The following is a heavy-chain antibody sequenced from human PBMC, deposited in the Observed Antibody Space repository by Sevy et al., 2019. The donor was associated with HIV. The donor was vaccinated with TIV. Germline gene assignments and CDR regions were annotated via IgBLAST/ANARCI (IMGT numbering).Heavy chain of an antibody. CDR1: GFSVGSYS. V-gene: IGHV3-21*01. D-gene: IGHD3-16*01. CDR3: SSGGGY. CDR2: ISFTTNNT. J-gene: IGHJ4*02. Sequence: GGSLRPSCAASGFSVGSYSLNWVRQAPGKGLEWVSFISFTTNNTYYVDSVKGRFTISRDNAKNSVYLQMNSLRAEDTAVYYCSSGGGYRGQGTLVTVSS.